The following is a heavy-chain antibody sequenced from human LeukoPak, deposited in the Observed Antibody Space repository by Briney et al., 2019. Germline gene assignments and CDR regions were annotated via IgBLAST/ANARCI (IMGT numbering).Heavy chain of an antibody. D-gene: IGHD4-17*01. V-gene: IGHV3-9*01. CDR3: AKAGDTVTIDY. J-gene: IGHJ4*02. CDR1: GFTFDDYA. Sequence: GRSLRLSCAASGFTFDDYAMHWVRQAPGKGLEWVSGISWNSGSIGYADSVKGRFTISRDNAKNSLYLQMNSLRAEDTALYYCAKAGDTVTIDYWGQGTLVTVSS. CDR2: ISWNSGSI.